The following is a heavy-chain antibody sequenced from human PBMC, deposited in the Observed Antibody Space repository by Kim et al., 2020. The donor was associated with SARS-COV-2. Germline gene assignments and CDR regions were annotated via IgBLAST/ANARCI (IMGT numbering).Heavy chain of an antibody. Sequence: GGSLRLSCAASGFTFSSYAMHWVRQAPGKGLEWVAVISYDGSNKYYADSVKGRFTISRDNSKNTLYLQMNSLRAEDTSVYYCASPETDIVATTVDAFDIWGQGTMVTVSS. CDR3: ASPETDIVATTVDAFDI. D-gene: IGHD5-12*01. CDR1: GFTFSSYA. J-gene: IGHJ3*02. CDR2: ISYDGSNK. V-gene: IGHV3-30-3*01.